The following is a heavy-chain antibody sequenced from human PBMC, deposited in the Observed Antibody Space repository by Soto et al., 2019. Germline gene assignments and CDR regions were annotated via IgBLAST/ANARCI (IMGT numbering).Heavy chain of an antibody. J-gene: IGHJ6*03. Sequence: SETLSLTCTVSGGSISSGGYYWSWIRQHPGKGLEWIGYIYYSGSTYYNPSLKSRVTISVDTSKNQFSLKLSSVTAADTAVYYCATASSTYYDFWSGVYSVKSYYYNHMHFSCK. CDR1: GGSISSGGYY. CDR3: ATASSTYYDFWSGVYSVKSYYYNHMHF. V-gene: IGHV4-31*03. CDR2: IYYSGST. D-gene: IGHD3-3*01.